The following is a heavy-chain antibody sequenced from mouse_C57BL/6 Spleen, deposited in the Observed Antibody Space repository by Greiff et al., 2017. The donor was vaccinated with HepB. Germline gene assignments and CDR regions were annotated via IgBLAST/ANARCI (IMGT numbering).Heavy chain of an antibody. J-gene: IGHJ4*01. V-gene: IGHV5-6*01. Sequence: EVKLVESGGDLVKPGGSLKLSCAASGFTFSSYGMSWVRQTPDKRLEWVATISSGGSYTYYPDSVKGRFTISRDNAKNTLYLQMSSLKSEDTAMYYGARHTYYGSSSYAMDDWGQGTSVTVSS. CDR1: GFTFSSYG. CDR2: ISSGGSYT. CDR3: ARHTYYGSSSYAMDD. D-gene: IGHD1-1*01.